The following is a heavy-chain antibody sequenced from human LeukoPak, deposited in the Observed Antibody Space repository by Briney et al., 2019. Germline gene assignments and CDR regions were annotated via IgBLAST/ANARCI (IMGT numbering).Heavy chain of an antibody. CDR2: IKRVTDGGTT. Sequence: GGSRRLSCAASGFTFSNAWMSWVRQAPGKGLEWVGRIKRVTDGGTTDYAAPVKGRFTISRDDPKNTLYLQMNSLKTEDTAVYYCTTGDCSGGSCYSPHFDYWGQGTLVTVSS. CDR3: TTGDCSGGSCYSPHFDY. CDR1: GFTFSNAW. J-gene: IGHJ4*02. V-gene: IGHV3-15*01. D-gene: IGHD2-15*01.